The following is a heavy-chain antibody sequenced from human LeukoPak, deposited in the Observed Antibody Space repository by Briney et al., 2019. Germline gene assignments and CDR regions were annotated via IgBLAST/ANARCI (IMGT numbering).Heavy chain of an antibody. CDR3: ASDNSGYAQFDN. V-gene: IGHV4-30-4*01. Sequence: SQTLSLTCTVSGGSISSGDHYWDWIRQPPGKGLEWIGYIYYSGGTYSNPSLRSRATISVDTSKNQFSLKLSSVTAADTAVYYCASDNSGYAQFDNWGQGTLVTVSS. CDR1: GGSISSGDHY. CDR2: IYYSGGT. J-gene: IGHJ4*02. D-gene: IGHD5-12*01.